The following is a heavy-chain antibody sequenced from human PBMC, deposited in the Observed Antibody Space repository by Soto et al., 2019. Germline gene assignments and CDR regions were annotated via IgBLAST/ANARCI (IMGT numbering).Heavy chain of an antibody. J-gene: IGHJ4*02. CDR3: ARTGDSIVDY. Sequence: PSQTLSLTCAISGDSVSIKNAAWHWIRQSPSRGLEWLGRTYYRSKWSCNYELSVKSRITISPDTSKNQFSLQLRDVTPVATAMYYCARTGDSIVDYWGQGNLVTVSS. D-gene: IGHD7-27*01. V-gene: IGHV6-1*01. CDR1: GDSVSIKNAA. CDR2: TYYRSKWSC.